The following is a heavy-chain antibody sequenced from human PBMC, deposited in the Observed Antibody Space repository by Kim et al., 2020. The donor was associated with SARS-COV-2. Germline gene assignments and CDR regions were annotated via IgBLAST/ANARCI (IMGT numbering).Heavy chain of an antibody. CDR1: GDSITNYY. CDR3: SRGSHFDGSGHPRPGIIGWYFDL. D-gene: IGHD6-19*01. V-gene: IGHV4-59*01. J-gene: IGHJ2*01. Sequence: SETLSLTCTVSGDSITNYYWTWIRQPPGKGLEWIGFTYYTGNSNYHPSLESRVTSSVDTSKNQVSLRLNSVTAADTAVYFCSRGSHFDGSGHPRPGIIGWYFDLWGRGSLVTVSS. CDR2: TYYTGNS.